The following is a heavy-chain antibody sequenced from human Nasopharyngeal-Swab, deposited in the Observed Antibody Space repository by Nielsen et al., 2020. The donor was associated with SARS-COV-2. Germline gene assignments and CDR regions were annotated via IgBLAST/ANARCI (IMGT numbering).Heavy chain of an antibody. Sequence: GASLMISCAASGFNFSGYAMHWVSQASGKGLEWVGRIGDKDHNYATTYGAAVKGRFTSSRDDSKNTAFLQMDSLKTEETALYYCTNDYYFDYLGQGTLDTVSS. J-gene: IGHJ4*02. CDR2: IGDKDHNYAT. D-gene: IGHD1-1*01. CDR3: TNDYYFDY. V-gene: IGHV3-73*01. CDR1: GFNFSGYA.